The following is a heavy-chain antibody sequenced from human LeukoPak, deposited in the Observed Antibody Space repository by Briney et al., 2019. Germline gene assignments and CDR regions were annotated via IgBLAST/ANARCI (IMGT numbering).Heavy chain of an antibody. J-gene: IGHJ5*02. CDR3: ARAPRVTFGGVIASWFDP. D-gene: IGHD3-16*02. CDR2: IYTSGST. V-gene: IGHV4-4*07. Sequence: SETLSLTCTVSGGSISSYYWSWIRQPAGKGLEWIGRIYTSGSTNYNPSLKSRVTMSVDTSKNQFSLKLSSVTAADTAVYYCARAPRVTFGGVIASWFDPWGQGTLVTVSS. CDR1: GGSISSYY.